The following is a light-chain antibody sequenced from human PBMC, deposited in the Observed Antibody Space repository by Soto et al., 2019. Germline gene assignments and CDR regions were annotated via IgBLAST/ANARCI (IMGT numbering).Light chain of an antibody. CDR1: QSVSSN. Sequence: EIGVSQSPATLSVSPGERATLSCRASQSVSSNLAWYQQKPGQAPRLLIYGASTRATGIPARFSGSGSGTEFTLTISSLQSEDFAVYYCQQYNNWPSTFGQGTKVDIK. V-gene: IGKV3-15*01. J-gene: IGKJ1*01. CDR3: QQYNNWPST. CDR2: GAS.